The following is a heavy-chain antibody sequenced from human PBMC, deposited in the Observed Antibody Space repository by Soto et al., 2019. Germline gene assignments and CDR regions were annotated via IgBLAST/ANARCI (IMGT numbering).Heavy chain of an antibody. CDR2: ISAYNGNT. V-gene: IGHV1-18*04. J-gene: IGHJ3*02. CDR1: GYTFTSYG. D-gene: IGHD1-26*01. CDR3: AIFANTVEYSGSYLGAFDI. Sequence: ASVKVSCKASGYTFTSYGISWVRQAPGQGLEWMGWISAYNGNTNYAQKPQGRVTTTTDTSTSTAYMELRSLRSDDTAVYYCAIFANTVEYSGSYLGAFDIWGQGTMVTVSS.